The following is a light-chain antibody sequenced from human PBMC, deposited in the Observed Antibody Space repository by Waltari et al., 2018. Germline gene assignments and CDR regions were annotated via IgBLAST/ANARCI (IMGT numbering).Light chain of an antibody. V-gene: IGKV3-11*01. CDR3: QQRSNWPPNT. CDR1: QSVSSY. CDR2: DAS. Sequence: EIVLTQSTATLSLSPGERATPSCRASQSVSSYLAWYQQKPGQAPRLLIYDASNRATGIPARFSGSGSGTDFTLTISSLEPEDFAVYYCQQRSNWPPNTFGQGTKLEIK. J-gene: IGKJ2*01.